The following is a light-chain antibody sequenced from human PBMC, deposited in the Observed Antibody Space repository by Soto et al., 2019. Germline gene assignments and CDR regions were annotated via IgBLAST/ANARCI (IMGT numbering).Light chain of an antibody. Sequence: QSALTQPASVSGSPGQSITISCTGTSSDVGSYDLVSWCQQHPGKAPKLMIFEGDKRPSGVSHRFSGSTSANTASLTISGLQAEDEADYYCYSYARTSTYVIFGGGTKLTVL. V-gene: IGLV2-23*01. CDR3: YSYARTSTYVI. CDR2: EGD. CDR1: SSDVGSYDL. J-gene: IGLJ2*01.